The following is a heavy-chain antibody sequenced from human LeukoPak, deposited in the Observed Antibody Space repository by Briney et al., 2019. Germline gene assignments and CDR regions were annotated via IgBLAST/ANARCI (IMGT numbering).Heavy chain of an antibody. CDR3: ARDGYSSSWKWGEPYFDY. D-gene: IGHD6-13*01. V-gene: IGHV3-30*03. Sequence: PGGSLRLSCAASGFTFSSYGMHWVRQAPGKGLEWVAVISYDGSNKYYADSVKGRFTISRDNSKNTLYLQMNSLRAEDTAVYYCARDGYSSSWKWGEPYFDYWGQGTLVTVSS. J-gene: IGHJ4*02. CDR2: ISYDGSNK. CDR1: GFTFSSYG.